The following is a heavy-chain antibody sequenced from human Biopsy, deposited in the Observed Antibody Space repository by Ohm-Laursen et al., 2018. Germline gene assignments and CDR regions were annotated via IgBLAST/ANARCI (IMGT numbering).Heavy chain of an antibody. J-gene: IGHJ1*01. V-gene: IGHV1-2*02. CDR2: INPHSGTT. D-gene: IGHD2-15*01. CDR3: AKGQDLRGGAEYFQH. CDR1: GYTFTGQY. Sequence: ASVKVSCKASGYTFTGQYLHWVRQVPGQGLEWMGWINPHSGTTKFAQGFQGRVTMTRDTSITTAYMELRRLRSDDTAVYYCAKGQDLRGGAEYFQHWGQGALVTVSS.